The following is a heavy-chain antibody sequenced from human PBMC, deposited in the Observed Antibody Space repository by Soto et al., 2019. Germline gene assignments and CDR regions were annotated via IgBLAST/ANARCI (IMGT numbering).Heavy chain of an antibody. CDR3: ARLPNSGSYLDS. CDR1: GESFSGYY. CDR2: INHRGST. J-gene: IGHJ4*02. V-gene: IGHV4-34*01. D-gene: IGHD3-22*01. Sequence: PSETLSLTCAVYGESFSGYYWSWIRQPPGKGLEWIGEINHRGSTNYNPSLKSRVTISVDTSKNQFFLKLSSVTAADTAVYYCARLPNSGSYLDSWGQGTLVTVSS.